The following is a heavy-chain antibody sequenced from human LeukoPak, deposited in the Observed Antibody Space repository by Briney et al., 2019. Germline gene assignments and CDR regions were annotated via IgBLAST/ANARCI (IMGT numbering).Heavy chain of an antibody. CDR3: ARGGPWIQLWGGDY. D-gene: IGHD5-18*01. CDR2: ISYDGSNK. V-gene: IGHV3-30*04. J-gene: IGHJ4*02. CDR1: GFTFSSYA. Sequence: GGSLSLSCAASGFTFSSYAMHWVRQAPGKGLEWVAVISYDGSNKYYADSVKGRFTISRDKSKNTLYLQMNSLRAEDTAVYYCARGGPWIQLWGGDYWGQGTLVTVSS.